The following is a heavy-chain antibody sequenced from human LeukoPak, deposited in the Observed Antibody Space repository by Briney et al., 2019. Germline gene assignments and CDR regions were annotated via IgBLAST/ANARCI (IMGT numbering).Heavy chain of an antibody. D-gene: IGHD3-22*01. J-gene: IGHJ4*02. CDR3: AKSVYYYDSSGYLDY. CDR2: ISGSGGST. Sequence: GSLRLSCAASGFTFSSYAMSWVRQAPGKGLEWVSAISGSGGSTYYADSVKGRFTISRDNSKNTLYLQMNSLRAEDTAVYYCAKSVYYYDSSGYLDYWGQGTLVTVSS. CDR1: GFTFSSYA. V-gene: IGHV3-23*01.